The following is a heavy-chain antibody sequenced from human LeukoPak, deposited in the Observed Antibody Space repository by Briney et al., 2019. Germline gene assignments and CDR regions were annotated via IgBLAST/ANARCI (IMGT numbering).Heavy chain of an antibody. J-gene: IGHJ5*02. CDR1: GFTFSSYS. V-gene: IGHV3-48*04. CDR2: ISSSSSTI. Sequence: GGSLRLSCAASGFTFSSYSMNWVRQAPGKGLEWASYISSSSSTIYYAESVKGRFTISRDNAKNSLYLQMNSLRAEDTAVYYCARSYKSARYCSSTSCPPRAHLDHWGQGTLVTVSS. D-gene: IGHD2-2*01. CDR3: ARSYKSARYCSSTSCPPRAHLDH.